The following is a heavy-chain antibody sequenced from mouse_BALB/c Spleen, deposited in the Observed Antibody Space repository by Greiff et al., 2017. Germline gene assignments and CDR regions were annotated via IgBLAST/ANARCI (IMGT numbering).Heavy chain of an antibody. CDR2: IYPGSGST. Sequence: QVQLQQSGPELVKPGASVKMSCKASGYTFTDYVISWVKQRTGQGLEWIGEIYPGSGSTYYNEKFKGKATLTADKSSNTAYMQLSSLTSEDSAVYFCSIDGSSGFAYWGQGTLVTVSA. J-gene: IGHJ3*01. D-gene: IGHD1-1*01. CDR3: SIDGSSGFAY. CDR1: GYTFTDYV. V-gene: IGHV1-77*01.